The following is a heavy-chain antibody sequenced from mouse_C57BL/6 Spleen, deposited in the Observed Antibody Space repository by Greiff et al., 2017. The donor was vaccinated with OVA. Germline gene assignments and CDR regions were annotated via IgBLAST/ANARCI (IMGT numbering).Heavy chain of an antibody. CDR3: ARDDGTFWFAY. V-gene: IGHV5-4*01. Sequence: EVQVVESGGGLVKPGGSLKLSCAASGFTFSSYAMSWVRQTPEKRLEWVATISDGGSYTYYPDNVKGRFTISRDNAKNNLYLQMSHLKSEDTAMYYCARDDGTFWFAYWGQGTLVTVSA. CDR2: ISDGGSYT. D-gene: IGHD2-3*01. J-gene: IGHJ3*01. CDR1: GFTFSSYA.